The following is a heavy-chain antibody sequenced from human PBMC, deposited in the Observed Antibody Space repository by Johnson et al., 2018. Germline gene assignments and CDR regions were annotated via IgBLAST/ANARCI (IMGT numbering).Heavy chain of an antibody. CDR2: ISYSGST. V-gene: IGHV4-39*01. CDR3: ARPWVAGTTSAIFDI. CDR1: GGSIDRNNYY. Sequence: QVQLQESGPGLVKPSETLSLTCTVSGGSIDRNNYYWGWIRQPPGKGLEWIGSISYSGSTYYSPSLKSRVAISVDTSKNQFSLRLNSVTAAYTARYYCARPWVAGTTSAIFDIWGQGTMVTVSS. D-gene: IGHD1-1*01. J-gene: IGHJ3*02.